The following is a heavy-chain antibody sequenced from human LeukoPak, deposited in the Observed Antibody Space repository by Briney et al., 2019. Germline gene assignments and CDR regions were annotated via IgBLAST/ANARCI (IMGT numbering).Heavy chain of an antibody. Sequence: SETLSLTCAVSGGSITTTDFAWAWIRQPPGQGFVWIATISSSGKVYYYTSLMSRVTISGATSNNQYSLLVTLVSAAAAVLFYCARFRGGTGFDYWGRGILVIVS. CDR1: GGSITTTDFA. D-gene: IGHD2-15*01. V-gene: IGHV4-39*01. CDR2: ISSSGKV. J-gene: IGHJ4*02. CDR3: ARFRGGTGFDY.